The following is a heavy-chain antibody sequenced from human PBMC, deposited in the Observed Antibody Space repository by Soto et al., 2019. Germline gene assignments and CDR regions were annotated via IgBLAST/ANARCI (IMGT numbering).Heavy chain of an antibody. CDR1: GGSISSFTYY. CDR3: ARGNVGVTYYFDY. D-gene: IGHD1-26*01. CDR2: VYYNENT. J-gene: IGHJ4*02. Sequence: SETLSLTCSVSGGSISSFTYYWGWIRQPPGKGLEWIGTVYYNENTYYNPSLKSRVTITVDTAKNQFSLNLRSVTAADTAMYFCARGNVGVTYYFDYWGQGTLVTVSS. V-gene: IGHV4-39*01.